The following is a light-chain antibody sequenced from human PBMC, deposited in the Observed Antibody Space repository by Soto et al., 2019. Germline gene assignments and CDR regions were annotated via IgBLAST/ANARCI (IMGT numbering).Light chain of an antibody. Sequence: NFMLTQPHSVSESPGKTVTISCTRSSGSIASNSVQWYQQRPGSSPTTVIYEDNQRPSGVPDRFSGSIDSSSNSASLSISGLKTEDEADYYCQSYDSSIVLFGGGTKLTVL. CDR3: QSYDSSIVL. V-gene: IGLV6-57*01. CDR2: EDN. J-gene: IGLJ3*02. CDR1: SGSIASNS.